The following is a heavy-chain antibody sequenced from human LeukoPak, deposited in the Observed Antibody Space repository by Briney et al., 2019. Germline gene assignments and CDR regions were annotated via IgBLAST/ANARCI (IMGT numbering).Heavy chain of an antibody. J-gene: IGHJ5*02. CDR1: GGSFSGYY. CDR3: ARDSARYSSRRSWFDP. Sequence: SETLSLTRAVYGGSFSGYYWSWIRQPPGKGLEWIGEINHSGSTNYNPSLKSRVTISVDTSKNQFSLKLSSVTAADTAVYYCARDSARYSSRRSWFDPWGQGTLVTVSS. CDR2: INHSGST. D-gene: IGHD6-13*01. V-gene: IGHV4-34*01.